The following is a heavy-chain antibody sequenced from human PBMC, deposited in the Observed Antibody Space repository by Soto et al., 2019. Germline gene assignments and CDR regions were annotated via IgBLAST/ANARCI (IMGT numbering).Heavy chain of an antibody. CDR1: GGSISGSNYY. J-gene: IGHJ3*02. Sequence: PSETLSLTCTVSGGSISGSNYYWGWIRQPPGKGMEWIGSVYYSESTYYNSSLKSRVTISVDTSKNQFSLKVKSVTGADTALYYCARVERGTATTVVDAFDIWGPETMVTVSS. CDR3: ARVERGTATTVVDAFDI. V-gene: IGHV4-39*01. CDR2: VYYSEST. D-gene: IGHD1-1*01.